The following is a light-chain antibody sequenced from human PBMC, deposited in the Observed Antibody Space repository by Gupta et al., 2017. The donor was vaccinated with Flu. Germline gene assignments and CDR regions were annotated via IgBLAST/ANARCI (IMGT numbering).Light chain of an antibody. CDR3: QQSDSIPVT. Sequence: PSSLSASVGDRVTITCRASQSISSYLNWYQQKPRKAPKLLIYAASSLQSGVPSRFSGSGSGSDFTLTISSLQPEDFATYYCQQSDSIPVTFGQGTKMEIK. V-gene: IGKV1-39*01. J-gene: IGKJ2*01. CDR2: AAS. CDR1: QSISSY.